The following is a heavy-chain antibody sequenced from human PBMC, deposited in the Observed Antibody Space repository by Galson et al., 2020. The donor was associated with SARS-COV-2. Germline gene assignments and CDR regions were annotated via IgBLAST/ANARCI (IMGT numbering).Heavy chain of an antibody. CDR1: GGSISTSTYD. V-gene: IGHV4-39*01. J-gene: IGHJ4*02. D-gene: IGHD6-13*01. Sequence: SETLSLTCSVSGGSISTSTYDWGWIRQPPGKGLEWIGTIYSSGSTYYNPSLKSRVTIFVDASKNQLSLKLSSATATDTAVYYCARRTTYSGSWDLDYWGQGTLVTVSS. CDR3: ARRTTYSGSWDLDY. CDR2: IYSSGST.